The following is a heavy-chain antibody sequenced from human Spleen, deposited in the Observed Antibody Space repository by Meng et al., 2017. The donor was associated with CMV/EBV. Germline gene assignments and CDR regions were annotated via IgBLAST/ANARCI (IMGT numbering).Heavy chain of an antibody. Sequence: VQVGQCRAEVRYPRVLCKVAGSVCGYWFRGYQLHGVRLERGREIKYIGRINHNTCGKSYAKKFEGRATMHWDLSMSTASMEHSGVYSYATAVYFCGGYPGHLDHWGQGTLVTVSS. J-gene: IGHJ5*02. CDR3: GGYPGHLDH. V-gene: IGHV1-2*06. CDR2: INHNTCGK. D-gene: IGHD5-12*01. CDR1: GYWFRGYQ.